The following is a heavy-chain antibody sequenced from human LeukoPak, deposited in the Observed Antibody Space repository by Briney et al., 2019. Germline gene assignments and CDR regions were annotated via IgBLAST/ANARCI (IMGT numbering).Heavy chain of an antibody. CDR3: AKDGIAYGDYWYFDL. CDR1: GFTFSSYA. D-gene: IGHD4-17*01. V-gene: IGHV3-30*18. Sequence: GGSLRLSCAASGFTFSSYAMSWVRQAPGKGLEWVAVISYDGSNKYYADSVKGRFTISRDNSKNTLYLQMNSLRAEDTAVYYCAKDGIAYGDYWYFDLWGRGTLVTVSS. J-gene: IGHJ2*01. CDR2: ISYDGSNK.